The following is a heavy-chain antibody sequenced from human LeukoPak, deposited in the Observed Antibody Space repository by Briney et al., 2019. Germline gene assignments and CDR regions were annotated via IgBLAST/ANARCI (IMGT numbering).Heavy chain of an antibody. D-gene: IGHD3-16*01. J-gene: IGHJ6*02. Sequence: GGSLRLSCAASGFTFSSYWMSWVRQAPGKGLEWVSAISGSGGSTYYADSVKGRFTISRDNSKNTLYLQMNSLRAEDTAVYYCAKDHGPRLAEWSISVRAFYYGMDVWGQGTTVTVSS. V-gene: IGHV3-23*01. CDR1: GFTFSSYW. CDR2: ISGSGGST. CDR3: AKDHGPRLAEWSISVRAFYYGMDV.